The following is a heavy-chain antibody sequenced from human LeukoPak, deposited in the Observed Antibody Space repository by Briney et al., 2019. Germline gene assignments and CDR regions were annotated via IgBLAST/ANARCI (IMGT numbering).Heavy chain of an antibody. CDR2: ISYDGSNK. CDR3: AREAFHSSSWYHFDY. V-gene: IGHV3-30*04. CDR1: GFTFSSYA. Sequence: GRSLRLSCAASGFTFSSYAMHWVRQAPGKGLEWVAVISYDGSNKYYADSVKGRFTISRDNAKNSLYLQMNSLRAEDMALYYCAREAFHSSSWYHFDYWGQGTLVTVSS. J-gene: IGHJ4*02. D-gene: IGHD6-13*01.